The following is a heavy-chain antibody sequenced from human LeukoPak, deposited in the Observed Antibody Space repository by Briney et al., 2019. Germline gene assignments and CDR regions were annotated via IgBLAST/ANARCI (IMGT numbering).Heavy chain of an antibody. CDR3: ARMIRDYGDSNWFDP. J-gene: IGHJ5*02. V-gene: IGHV3-23*01. CDR2: ISGSGGTT. CDR1: GFTFSNYG. D-gene: IGHD4-17*01. Sequence: QPGGSLRLSCAASGFTFSNYGMHWVRQAPGKGLEWVSAISGSGGTTYYANSVKGRFTFSRDNSKNTLYLQMNSLRAEDTAIYYCARMIRDYGDSNWFDPWGQGTLVTVSS.